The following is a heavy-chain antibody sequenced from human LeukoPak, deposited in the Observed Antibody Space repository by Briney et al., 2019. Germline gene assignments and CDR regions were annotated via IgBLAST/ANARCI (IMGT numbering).Heavy chain of an antibody. CDR1: GGSFSGYY. V-gene: IGHV4-34*01. Sequence: SETLSLTCAVYGGSFSGYYWSWIRQPPGKGLEWIGEINHSGSTNYNPSLKSRVTISVDTSKNQFSLKLSSVAAAATAVYYCARGGQPYYSPEFDYWGQGTLVTVSS. J-gene: IGHJ4*02. CDR2: INHSGST. D-gene: IGHD1-14*01. CDR3: ARGGQPYYSPEFDY.